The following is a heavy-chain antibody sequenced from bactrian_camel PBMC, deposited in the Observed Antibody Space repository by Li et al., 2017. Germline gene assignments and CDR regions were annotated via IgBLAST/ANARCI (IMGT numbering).Heavy chain of an antibody. CDR2: IYNSGEET. CDR3: AASTNYGSNYGFLY. CDR1: GFTFSSYS. V-gene: IGHV3S40*01. J-gene: IGHJ4*01. D-gene: IGHD2*01. Sequence: VQLVESGGGLVQPGGSLRLSCAASGFTFSSYSMSWVRQAPGKGLEWVSAIYNSGEETYYADSVKGRFTISRDNVKNTLYLQLNSLKTEDTAVYYCAASTNYGSNYGFLYWGQGTQVTVS.